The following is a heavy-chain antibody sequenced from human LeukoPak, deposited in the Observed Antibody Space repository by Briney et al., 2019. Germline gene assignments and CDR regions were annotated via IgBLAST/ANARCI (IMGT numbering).Heavy chain of an antibody. V-gene: IGHV3-72*01. CDR1: GLTFSNHY. J-gene: IGHJ4*02. Sequence: HPGGSLRLSYTASGLTFSNHYMDWVRQAPGKGLEWVACIRNKAKSYTTEYAASVKGRSTISRGDSKNSVYLQMNSLKTKDTAVYYCGDYGSADYPAADWGQGTLVTVSS. D-gene: IGHD3-10*01. CDR2: IRNKAKSYTT. CDR3: GDYGSADYPAAD.